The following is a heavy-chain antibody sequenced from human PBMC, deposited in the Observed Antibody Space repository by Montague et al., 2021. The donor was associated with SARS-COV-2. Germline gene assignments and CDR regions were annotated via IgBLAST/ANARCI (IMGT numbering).Heavy chain of an antibody. V-gene: IGHV4-34*01. J-gene: IGHJ4*02. CDR1: GGSFSVYY. D-gene: IGHD2-2*01. Sequence: SETLSLTCAVYGGSFSVYYWSWLRQSPRSGLEWIAEINHSGTANYNPSLKSRVSISVDTSKNQFSLKLSSVTAADTAVYYCARLHCSSTSCYYLFFAETSHFDYWGQGTLVTVSS. CDR3: ARLHCSSTSCYYLFFAETSHFDY. CDR2: INHSGTA.